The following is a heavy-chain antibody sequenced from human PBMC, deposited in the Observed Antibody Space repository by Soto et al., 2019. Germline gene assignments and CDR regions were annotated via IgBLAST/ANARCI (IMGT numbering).Heavy chain of an antibody. J-gene: IGHJ6*02. CDR1: GYTFTSYG. CDR3: ARGRIQLWLEYYGMDV. CDR2: ISAYNGNT. D-gene: IGHD5-18*01. V-gene: IGHV1-18*01. Sequence: ASVQVSCKASGYTFTSYGISWVRQAPGQGLEWMGWISAYNGNTNYAQKLQGRVTMTTDTSTSTAYMELRSLRSDDTAVYYCARGRIQLWLEYYGMDVWGQGTTVTVSS.